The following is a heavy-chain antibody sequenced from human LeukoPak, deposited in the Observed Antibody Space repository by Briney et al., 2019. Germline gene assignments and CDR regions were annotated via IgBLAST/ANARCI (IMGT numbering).Heavy chain of an antibody. CDR1: GFTFITYS. J-gene: IGHJ5*02. Sequence: GGSLRLSCAASGFTFITYSMNWVRQAPGKGLEWVSFISGGGSYIYYAESVKGRFTISRDNAKNSLYLQMNSLRAEDTAIYYYARDRVASGRFGEVASWGQGTLVTVSS. D-gene: IGHD3-10*01. V-gene: IGHV3-21*01. CDR2: ISGGGSYI. CDR3: ARDRVASGRFGEVAS.